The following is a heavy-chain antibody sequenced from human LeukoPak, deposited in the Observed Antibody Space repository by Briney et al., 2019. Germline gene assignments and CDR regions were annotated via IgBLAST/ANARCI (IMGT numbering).Heavy chain of an antibody. J-gene: IGHJ6*03. CDR2: IPAGGSNT. CDR1: GFHFRTYG. V-gene: IGHV3-23*01. Sequence: GGSLRLSCVASGFHFRTYGMSWVRQAPGKGLEWVSGIPAGGSNTYYADSVKGRFTISRDNTENTLFLQMSSLRAEDTAVYFCAKDSQHYDFWSRYRHYDYHYMDVWGKGTTVTVSS. CDR3: AKDSQHYDFWSRYRHYDYHYMDV. D-gene: IGHD3-3*01.